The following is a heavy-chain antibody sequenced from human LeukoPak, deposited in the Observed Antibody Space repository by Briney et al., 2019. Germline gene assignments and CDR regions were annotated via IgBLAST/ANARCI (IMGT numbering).Heavy chain of an antibody. CDR1: GGTFSSYA. V-gene: IGHV1-69*05. D-gene: IGHD5-18*01. CDR3: AWGGYSYNTYYYYYMDV. Sequence: ASVKVSCKASGGTFSSYAISWVRQAPGQGLEWMGGIIPIFGTANYAQKFQGRVTITTDESTSTAYMELSSLRSEDTAVYYCAWGGYSYNTYYYYYMDVWGKGTTVTVSS. CDR2: IIPIFGTA. J-gene: IGHJ6*03.